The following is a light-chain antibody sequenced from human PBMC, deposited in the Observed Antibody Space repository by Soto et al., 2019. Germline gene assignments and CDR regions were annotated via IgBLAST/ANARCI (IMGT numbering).Light chain of an antibody. CDR3: SSFTRATSWV. J-gene: IGLJ3*02. Sequence: QSVLTQPASVSGSPGQSITLSCTGTTADIGYYTYVSWYQHHPGNAPKLLIYEVNKRPSGVSDRFSASKSGTTASLTISGLRADDEADYYCSSFTRATSWVFGGGTQLTVL. CDR2: EVN. V-gene: IGLV2-14*01. CDR1: TADIGYYTY.